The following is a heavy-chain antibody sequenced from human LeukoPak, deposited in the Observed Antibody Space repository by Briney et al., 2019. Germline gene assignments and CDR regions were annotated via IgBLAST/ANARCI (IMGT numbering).Heavy chain of an antibody. CDR2: IYTSGST. CDR3: ARGSDHYSYNWNYGDAFDI. CDR1: GGSISSGSYY. D-gene: IGHD1-7*01. V-gene: IGHV4-61*02. Sequence: SETLSLTCTVPGGSISSGSYYWSWIRQPAGKGLEWIGRIYTSGSTNYNPSLKSRVTISVDTSKNQFSLKLSSVTAADTAVYYCARGSDHYSYNWNYGDAFDIWGQGTMVTVSS. J-gene: IGHJ3*02.